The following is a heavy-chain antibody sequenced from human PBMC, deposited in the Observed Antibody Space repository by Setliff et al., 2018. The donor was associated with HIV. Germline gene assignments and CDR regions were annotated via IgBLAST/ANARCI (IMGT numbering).Heavy chain of an antibody. D-gene: IGHD2-2*03. CDR3: AKDRVGYCSSISCPGGFDY. Sequence: PGGSLRLSCAASGFTFEDYAMSWVRQAPGKGLEWVSAISGSGGSTYYADSVKGRFTISRDKSKNTVYLQMYSLRAEDTALYYCAKDRVGYCSSISCPGGFDYWGQGTLVTVSS. V-gene: IGHV3-23*01. CDR1: GFTFEDYA. CDR2: ISGSGGST. J-gene: IGHJ4*02.